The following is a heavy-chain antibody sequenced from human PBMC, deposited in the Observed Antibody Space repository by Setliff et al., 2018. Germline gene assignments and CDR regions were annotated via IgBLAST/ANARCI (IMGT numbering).Heavy chain of an antibody. CDR1: GDYISSQY. J-gene: IGHJ2*01. Sequence: SETLSLTCTVSGDYISSQYWSWIRQPPGKGLEWIGYISNRGSTDYNPSLKSRVTISEDTSRSQFSLKLSSVTAADTAVYYCAREGVGIVRRGYFDLWGRGTLVTVSS. CDR3: AREGVGIVRRGYFDL. V-gene: IGHV4-4*08. D-gene: IGHD2-21*01. CDR2: ISNRGST.